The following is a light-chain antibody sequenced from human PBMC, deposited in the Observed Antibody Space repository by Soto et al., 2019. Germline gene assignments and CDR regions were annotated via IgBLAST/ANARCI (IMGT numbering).Light chain of an antibody. CDR1: QSISTY. J-gene: IGKJ1*01. CDR3: QQSYRTPRT. CDR2: AAS. V-gene: IGKV1-39*01. Sequence: DIQMTQSPSSLSASVGDRVTITCRASQSISTYLNWYQHKPGKAPKLLMHAASSLDRGVPSRFSGSGSGTDFTLTISSLQSEDFATYYCQQSYRTPRTFGHGTKVDIK.